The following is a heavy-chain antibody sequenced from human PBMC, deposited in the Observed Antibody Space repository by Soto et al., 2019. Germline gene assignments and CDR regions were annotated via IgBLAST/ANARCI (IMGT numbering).Heavy chain of an antibody. J-gene: IGHJ6*02. V-gene: IGHV3-23*01. CDR2: ISGSGGNT. Sequence: EVQLLESGGGLVQPGGSLRVSCAASGFTFSAYAMTWVRQAPRKGLEWVSGISGSGGNTYYADSVKGRFTISRDNSENTLFLQMNSLRAEDTAVYYCAKDLLRESYFYYGMDVWGQGTTVTVSS. CDR3: AKDLLRESYFYYGMDV. D-gene: IGHD1-26*01. CDR1: GFTFSAYA.